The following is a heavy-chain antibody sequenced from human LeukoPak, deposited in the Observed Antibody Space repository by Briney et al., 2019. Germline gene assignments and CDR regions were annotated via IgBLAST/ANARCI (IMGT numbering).Heavy chain of an antibody. CDR1: GFTFSSYS. Sequence: PGGSLRLSCAVSGFTFSSYSLNWVRQAPGKGPEWLSYISSSSTVIYYADSVKGRFTISRDNAKNSLYLQMNSLRAEDTAVYYCARDWNRDSSSPGVWGQGTLVTVSS. D-gene: IGHD6-6*01. J-gene: IGHJ4*02. CDR3: ARDWNRDSSSPGV. CDR2: ISSSSTVI. V-gene: IGHV3-48*01.